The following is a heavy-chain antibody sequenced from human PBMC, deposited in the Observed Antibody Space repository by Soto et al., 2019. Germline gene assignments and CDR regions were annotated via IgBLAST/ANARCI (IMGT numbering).Heavy chain of an antibody. Sequence: EVQLVESGGVLVQPGGSLRLSCVASGLTFSDHYMDWVRQAPGKGLEWVGRSRNKAKSYTTDYAASVKGRFTISRDDSKSSVYLQMNSLETEDTAVYYCVRAARSGTTHFDYWSQGTLVTVSS. J-gene: IGHJ4*02. CDR3: VRAARSGTTHFDY. D-gene: IGHD1-7*01. V-gene: IGHV3-72*01. CDR2: SRNKAKSYTT. CDR1: GLTFSDHY.